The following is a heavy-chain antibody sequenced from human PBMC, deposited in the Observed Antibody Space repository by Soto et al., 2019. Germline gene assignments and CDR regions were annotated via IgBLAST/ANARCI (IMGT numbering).Heavy chain of an antibody. D-gene: IGHD4-17*01. Sequence: ASVKVSCKASGYTFTSYAMHWVRQAPGQRLEWMGWINAGNGNTKYSQKFQGRVTITRDTSASTAYMELSRLRSDDTAVYYCARDGLYGDYGHYWGQGTLVTVSS. J-gene: IGHJ4*02. CDR2: INAGNGNT. CDR3: ARDGLYGDYGHY. V-gene: IGHV1-3*01. CDR1: GYTFTSYA.